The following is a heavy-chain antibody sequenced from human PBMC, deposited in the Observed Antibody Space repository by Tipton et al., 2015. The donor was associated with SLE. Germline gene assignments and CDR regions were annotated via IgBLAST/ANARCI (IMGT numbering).Heavy chain of an antibody. J-gene: IGHJ6*02. CDR3: ARNSNGMDV. CDR2: IKQDGSEK. Sequence: SLRLSCAASGFTFSSHWMSWVRQAPGKGLEWVANIKQDGSEKYYADSVKGRFTISRDNAKNSLYLQMNSLRAEDTAVYYCARNSNGMDVWGQGTTVTVSS. V-gene: IGHV3-7*01. CDR1: GFTFSSHW.